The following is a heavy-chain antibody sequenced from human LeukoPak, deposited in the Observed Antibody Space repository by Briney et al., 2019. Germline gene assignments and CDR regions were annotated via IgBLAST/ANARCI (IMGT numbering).Heavy chain of an antibody. CDR3: ARHYYDSSGSPFDY. CDR1: GGSISSYY. V-gene: IGHV4-59*08. CDR2: IYYSGST. D-gene: IGHD3-22*01. J-gene: IGHJ4*02. Sequence: SETLSLTCTVSGGSISSYYWSWLRQPPGKGLEWIGYIYYSGSTNYNPSLKSRVTISVDTSKNQFSLKLSSVTAADTAVYYCARHYYDSSGSPFDYWGQGTLVTVSS.